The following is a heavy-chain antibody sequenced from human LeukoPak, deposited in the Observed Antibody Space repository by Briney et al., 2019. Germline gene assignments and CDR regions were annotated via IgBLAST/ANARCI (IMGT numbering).Heavy chain of an antibody. V-gene: IGHV1-69*04. D-gene: IGHD2-2*02. CDR1: GGTFSSYA. J-gene: IGHJ6*03. CDR3: ASATYCSSTSCYTGGYYYYYMDV. Sequence: SVKVSCKASGGTFSSYAISWVRQAPGQGLEWMGRIIPILGIANYAQKFQGRVTITADKSTSTAYMELSSLRSEDTAVYYCASATYCSSTSCYTGGYYYYYMDVWGKGTTVTVSS. CDR2: IIPILGIA.